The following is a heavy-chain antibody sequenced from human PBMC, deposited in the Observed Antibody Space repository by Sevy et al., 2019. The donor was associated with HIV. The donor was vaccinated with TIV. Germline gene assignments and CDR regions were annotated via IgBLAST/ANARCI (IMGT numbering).Heavy chain of an antibody. J-gene: IGHJ4*02. CDR2: ISYDGRNK. Sequence: GGSLILSCSASGFTFSSYALLWVRQAPGKGLEWVSLISYDGRNKYYSDSVKGRFAISRDESKISLFLQMESLRTEDTAIYYCARVGVSYCTDDCYHRFDYWGRGTLVTVSS. CDR3: ARVGVSYCTDDCYHRFDY. D-gene: IGHD2-21*02. V-gene: IGHV3-30*09. CDR1: GFTFSSYA.